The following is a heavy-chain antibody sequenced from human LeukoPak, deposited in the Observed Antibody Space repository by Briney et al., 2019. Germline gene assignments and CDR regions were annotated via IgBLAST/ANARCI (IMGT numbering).Heavy chain of an antibody. J-gene: IGHJ4*02. D-gene: IGHD5-18*01. CDR1: GYSISSGYY. V-gene: IGHV4-38-2*02. Sequence: SETLSLTCTVSGYSISSGYYWGWIRQPPGKGLEWIGSIYHSGSTYYNPSLKSRVTISVDTSKNQFSLKLSSVTAADTAVYYCARYDWRRGYSYGYWGQGTLVTVSS. CDR2: IYHSGST. CDR3: ARYDWRRGYSYGY.